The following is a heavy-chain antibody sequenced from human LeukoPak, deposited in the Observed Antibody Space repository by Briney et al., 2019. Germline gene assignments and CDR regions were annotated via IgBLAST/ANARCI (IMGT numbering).Heavy chain of an antibody. D-gene: IGHD3-22*01. CDR3: ARVGNYDSSGYYYYYYMDV. J-gene: IGHJ6*03. CDR1: GFTVSSNY. V-gene: IGHV3-53*01. CDR2: IYSGGST. Sequence: PGGSLRLSCAASGFTVSSNYMSWVRQAPGKGLEWVSVIYSGGSTYYADSVKGRFTISRDNSKNTLYLQMNSLRAEDTAVYYCARVGNYDSSGYYYYYYMDVWGKGTTVTISS.